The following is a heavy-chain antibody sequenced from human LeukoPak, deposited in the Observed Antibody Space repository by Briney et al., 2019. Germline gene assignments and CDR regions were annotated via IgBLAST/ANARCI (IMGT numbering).Heavy chain of an antibody. CDR2: ISGSGGST. V-gene: IGHV3-23*01. CDR3: AKEGMKKYVLRYFDWE. J-gene: IGHJ4*02. Sequence: PGGSLRLSCAASGFTFSSYGMSWVRQAPGKGLEWVSAISGSGGSTYYADSVKGRFTISRDNSKNTLYLQMNSLRAEDTAVYYCAKEGMKKYVLRYFDWEWGQGTLVTVSS. D-gene: IGHD3-9*01. CDR1: GFTFSSYG.